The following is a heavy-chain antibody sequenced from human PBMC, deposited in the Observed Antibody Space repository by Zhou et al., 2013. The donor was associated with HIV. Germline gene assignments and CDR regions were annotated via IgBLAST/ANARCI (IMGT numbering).Heavy chain of an antibody. CDR2: ISGYNGNT. Sequence: QVQLVQSGAEVKKPGASVKVSCKASGYTFTDYGISWVRQAPGQGLEWMGWISGYNGNTNYAQKLQGRVTMTTDTSSNTAYMELRSLRSDDTAVFYCARVVNYVGYYYYGMDVWAKGPRSPSP. D-gene: IGHD4-4*01. CDR3: ARVVNYVGYYYYGMDV. J-gene: IGHJ6*02. CDR1: GYTFTDYG. V-gene: IGHV1-18*01.